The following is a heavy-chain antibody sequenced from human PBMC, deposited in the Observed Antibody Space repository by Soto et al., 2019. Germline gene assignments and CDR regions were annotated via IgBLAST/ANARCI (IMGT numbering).Heavy chain of an antibody. CDR3: ARGGDPDY. D-gene: IGHD2-21*02. CDR1: GFIFSNAR. CDR2: LQTDGSHP. Sequence: GGSLRLSCAASGFIFSNARMNWVRQAPGEGLMWVSRLQTDGSHPDYADSVKGRFTISRDNAKNTLYLQMNNLRAEDTAVYYCARGGDPDYWGQGTLVTVSS. V-gene: IGHV3-74*01. J-gene: IGHJ4*02.